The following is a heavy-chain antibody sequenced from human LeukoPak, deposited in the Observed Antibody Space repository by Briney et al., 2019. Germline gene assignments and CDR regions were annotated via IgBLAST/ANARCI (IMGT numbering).Heavy chain of an antibody. CDR2: ISGSGGST. CDR3: ARARLLWFGESLDY. CDR1: GFTFSSYA. J-gene: IGHJ4*02. Sequence: GGSLRLSCAASGFTFSSYAMSWVRQAPGKGLEWVSAISGSGGSTYYADSVKGRFTISRDNAKNSLYLRMNSLRAEDTAVYYCARARLLWFGESLDYWGQGTLVTVSS. D-gene: IGHD3-10*01. V-gene: IGHV3-23*01.